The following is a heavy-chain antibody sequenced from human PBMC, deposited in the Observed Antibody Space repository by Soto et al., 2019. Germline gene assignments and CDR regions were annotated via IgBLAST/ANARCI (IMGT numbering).Heavy chain of an antibody. V-gene: IGHV3-11*06. Sequence: GGSLRLSCAASGFTFSDYYMSWIRQAPGKGLEYISYISSSSGSTNYADSVKGRFTISRDNAKNSLYLQMSSLRAEDTAVYYCARDRGGYDRLYYYHGMDVWGQGTTVTVS. D-gene: IGHD5-12*01. J-gene: IGHJ6*02. CDR2: ISSSSGST. CDR1: GFTFSDYY. CDR3: ARDRGGYDRLYYYHGMDV.